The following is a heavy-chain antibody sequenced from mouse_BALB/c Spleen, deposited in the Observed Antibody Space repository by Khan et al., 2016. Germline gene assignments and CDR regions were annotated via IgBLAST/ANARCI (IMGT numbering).Heavy chain of an antibody. Sequence: EVQLQESGPGLVKPSQSLSLTCTVTGYSITSDYAWNWIRQFPGNKLEWMGYISYSGSTSYNPSLKSRISITRDTSKNQFFLQLNSVTTEDTATYDCASFYGNYLGFAYWGQGTLVTVSA. CDR2: ISYSGST. CDR1: GYSITSDYA. J-gene: IGHJ3*01. CDR3: ASFYGNYLGFAY. D-gene: IGHD2-10*01. V-gene: IGHV3-2*02.